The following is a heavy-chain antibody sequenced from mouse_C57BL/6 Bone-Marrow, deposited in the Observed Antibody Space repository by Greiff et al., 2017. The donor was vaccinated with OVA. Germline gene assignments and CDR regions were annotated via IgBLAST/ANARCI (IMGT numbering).Heavy chain of an antibody. CDR3: ARMGYGNYGY. V-gene: IGHV1-81*01. CDR1: GYTFTSYG. Sequence: LVESGAELARPGASVKLSCTASGYTFTSYGISWVKQRTGQGLEWIGEIYPRSGNTYYNEKFKGKATLTADKSSSTAYMELRSLTSEDSAVYFCARMGYGNYGYWGQGTTLTVSS. J-gene: IGHJ2*01. D-gene: IGHD2-10*02. CDR2: IYPRSGNT.